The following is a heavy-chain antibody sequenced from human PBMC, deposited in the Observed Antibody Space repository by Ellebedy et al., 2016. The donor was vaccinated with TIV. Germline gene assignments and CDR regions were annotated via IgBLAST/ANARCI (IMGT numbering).Heavy chain of an antibody. CDR2: INPDSGGP. Sequence: ASVKVSCKASGYTFTGYYIHWARPAPGQGLEWMGWINPDSGGPNYAQNFQGRVTMTRDTSNSTASMDLRGLTSGDTAVYYCARAQPTHYGSETSPYWYYGMDVWGQGTTVTVSS. V-gene: IGHV1-2*02. CDR3: ARAQPTHYGSETSPYWYYGMDV. D-gene: IGHD3-10*01. J-gene: IGHJ6*02. CDR1: GYTFTGYY.